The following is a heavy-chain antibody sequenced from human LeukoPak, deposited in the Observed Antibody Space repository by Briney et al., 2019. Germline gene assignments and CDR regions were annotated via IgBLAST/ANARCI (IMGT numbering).Heavy chain of an antibody. CDR3: ARNRDGYNSFDY. V-gene: IGHV4-59*06. CDR1: GASISSFY. Sequence: SETLSLTCTVSGASISSFYWSWIRQPPGKGLEWIGYIYYSGSSYYNPSLRSRVTISVDTSKNHFSLKLSSVTAADTAVYYCARNRDGYNSFDYWGQGTLVTVSS. J-gene: IGHJ4*02. D-gene: IGHD5-24*01. CDR2: IYYSGSS.